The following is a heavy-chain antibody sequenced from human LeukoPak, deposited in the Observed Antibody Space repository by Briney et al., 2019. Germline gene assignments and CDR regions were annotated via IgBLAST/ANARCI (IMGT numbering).Heavy chain of an antibody. J-gene: IGHJ4*02. CDR2: IHPTEGG. Sequence: SETLSLTCAVFGGSFSGYYLTWIRQSPGKGLEWVGEIHPTEGGHYNPSLESRVTMSVDTSKTQFSLRMNSVAAADTAVYFCARGTDAYKIGNIWGQGSLVTVSS. V-gene: IGHV4-34*01. CDR3: ARGTDAYKIGNI. D-gene: IGHD5-24*01. CDR1: GGSFSGYY.